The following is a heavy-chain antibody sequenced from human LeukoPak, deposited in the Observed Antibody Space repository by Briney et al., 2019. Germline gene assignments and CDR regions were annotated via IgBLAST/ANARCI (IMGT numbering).Heavy chain of an antibody. D-gene: IGHD6-13*01. CDR1: GFTFSSYA. J-gene: IGHJ4*02. V-gene: IGHV3-30*01. CDR2: MSYDGSNK. CDR3: AREVAAAATLDY. Sequence: GRSLRLSCAASGFTFSSYAMHWVRQAPGKGLEWVAVMSYDGSNKYYADSVKGRFTISRDNSKNTLYLQMNSLRAEDTAVYYCAREVAAAATLDYWGQGTLVTVSS.